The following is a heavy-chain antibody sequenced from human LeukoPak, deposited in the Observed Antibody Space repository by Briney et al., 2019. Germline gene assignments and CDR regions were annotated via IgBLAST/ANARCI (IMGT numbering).Heavy chain of an antibody. Sequence: GGSLRLSCVVSGFSFSDYWMHWVRKAPGKGLVWVSGIKTDGSDRRYADFVKGRFTISRDNSKNTLYLQMNSLRDEDTAVYYCAREVQGSSYFDYWGRGTLVTVSS. J-gene: IGHJ4*02. CDR2: IKTDGSDR. CDR3: AREVQGSSYFDY. D-gene: IGHD3-10*01. CDR1: GFSFSDYW. V-gene: IGHV3-74*01.